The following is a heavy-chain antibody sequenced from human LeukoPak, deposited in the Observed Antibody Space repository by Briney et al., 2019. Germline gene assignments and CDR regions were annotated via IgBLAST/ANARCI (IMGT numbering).Heavy chain of an antibody. CDR2: ISAYNGNT. Sequence: ASVKVSCKASGYTFTSYGISWVRQAPGQGLEWMGWISAYNGNTNYAQKLQGRVTMTTDTSTSTAYMELRSLRSDDTAVYYCARDPSAGYCSGGGCYYFDYWGQGTLVTVSS. V-gene: IGHV1-18*01. D-gene: IGHD2-15*01. J-gene: IGHJ4*02. CDR1: GYTFTSYG. CDR3: ARDPSAGYCSGGGCYYFDY.